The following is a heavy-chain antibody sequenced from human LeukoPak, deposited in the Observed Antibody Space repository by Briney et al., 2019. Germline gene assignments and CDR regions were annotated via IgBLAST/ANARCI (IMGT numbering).Heavy chain of an antibody. CDR1: GFTFSSYW. D-gene: IGHD6-13*01. Sequence: GGSLRLSCAASGFTFSSYWMSWVRQAPGKGLEWVANIKQDGSEKYYVDSVKGRFTISRDNAKKSLYLQMNSLRVEDTAVYYCARGAAAGRRAFDIRGQGTMVTVSS. V-gene: IGHV3-7*01. J-gene: IGHJ3*02. CDR2: IKQDGSEK. CDR3: ARGAAAGRRAFDI.